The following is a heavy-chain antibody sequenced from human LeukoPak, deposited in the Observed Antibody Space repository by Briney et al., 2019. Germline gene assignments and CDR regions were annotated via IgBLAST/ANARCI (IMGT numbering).Heavy chain of an antibody. CDR1: GFTFSSYA. V-gene: IGHV3-23*01. J-gene: IGHJ4*03. CDR2: INNSGGST. CDR3: AKLTYRYFDY. D-gene: IGHD2-21*02. Sequence: QPGGPRRLSCAASGFTFSSYAMSWVRQSPGKGLEGVTTINNSGGSTYYADSLRGRFTTSRNNSKSTLYLQMNSLRAEDTAIYFCAKLTYRYFDYWGQGTLVTVSS.